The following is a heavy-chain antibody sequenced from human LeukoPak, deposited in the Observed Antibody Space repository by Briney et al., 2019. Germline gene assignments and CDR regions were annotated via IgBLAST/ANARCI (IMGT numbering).Heavy chain of an antibody. CDR2: ISAYNGNT. Sequence: ASVKVSCKASGYTFTGYYMHWVRQAPGQGLEWMGWISAYNGNTNYAQKLQGRVTMTTDTSTSTAYMELRSLKSDDTAVYYCARSGYQLLYSPNWFDPWGQGTLVTVSS. CDR1: GYTFTGYY. D-gene: IGHD2-2*02. V-gene: IGHV1-18*04. CDR3: ARSGYQLLYSPNWFDP. J-gene: IGHJ5*02.